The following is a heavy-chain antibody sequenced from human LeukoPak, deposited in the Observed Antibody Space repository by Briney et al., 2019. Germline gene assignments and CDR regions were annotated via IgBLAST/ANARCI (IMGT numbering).Heavy chain of an antibody. Sequence: PGRSLRLSCAASGFTFSSYAMHWVRQAPGKGLEWFSSISSSSSYIYYADSVKGRFTISRDNAKNSLYLQMSSLRAEDTAVYYCARDLYSSSSVAYWGQGTLVTVSS. D-gene: IGHD6-6*01. J-gene: IGHJ4*02. CDR2: ISSSSSYI. CDR3: ARDLYSSSSVAY. CDR1: GFTFSSYA. V-gene: IGHV3-21*01.